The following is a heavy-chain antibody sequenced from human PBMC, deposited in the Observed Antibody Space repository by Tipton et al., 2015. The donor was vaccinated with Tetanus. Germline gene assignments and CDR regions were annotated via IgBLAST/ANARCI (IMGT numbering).Heavy chain of an antibody. Sequence: TLSLTCAVYGGSFSGYYWSWIRQPPGKGLEWIGEINHSGSTNYNPSLKSRVTIPVDTSKNQFSLKLSSVTAADTAVYYCARGLLGVVPGARGRYNWFDPWGQGTLVTVSS. CDR2: INHSGST. J-gene: IGHJ5*02. D-gene: IGHD2-2*01. CDR1: GGSFSGYY. CDR3: ARGLLGVVPGARGRYNWFDP. V-gene: IGHV4-34*01.